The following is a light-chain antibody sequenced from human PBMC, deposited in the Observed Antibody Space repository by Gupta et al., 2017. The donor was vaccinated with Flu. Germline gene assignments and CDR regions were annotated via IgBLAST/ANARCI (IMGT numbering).Light chain of an antibody. CDR2: WAS. J-gene: IGKJ1*01. V-gene: IGKV4-1*01. Sequence: SLGERATINCKSSQSVLLTSNNKNYLAWFQKKPGQPPKLLLYWASTRESGVPDRFSGSGSGTDFTLTISSLQAEDVAAYYCQQYDSNVWTFGQGTKVEIK. CDR1: QSVLLTSNNKNY. CDR3: QQYDSNVWT.